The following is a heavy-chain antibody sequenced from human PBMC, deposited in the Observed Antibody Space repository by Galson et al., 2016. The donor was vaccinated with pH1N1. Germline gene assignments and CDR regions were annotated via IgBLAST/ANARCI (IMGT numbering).Heavy chain of an antibody. CDR2: INPSTIST. J-gene: IGHJ4*02. Sequence: SLRLSCAASGFTFSNYVMGWVRQAPGKGLQWVSSINPSTISTYYADSVKGRFTISRDNFRNTLYLQMNSLRVEDTAVYYCARVGKKWLAYFDYWGQGTLVTVSS. V-gene: IGHV3-23*01. CDR3: ARVGKKWLAYFDY. CDR1: GFTFSNYV. D-gene: IGHD6-19*01.